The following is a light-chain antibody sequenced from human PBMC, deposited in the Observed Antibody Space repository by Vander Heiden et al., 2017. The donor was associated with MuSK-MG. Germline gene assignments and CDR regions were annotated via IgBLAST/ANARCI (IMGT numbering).Light chain of an antibody. CDR3: QQENNWPIT. Sequence: EIVMTQSPATLSVSLGEWATLSCRASQNVNSNLAWYQQKPGQAPRLVIYGASTRATGIPARFSGSGSGTEFTLTISSLQSEDFAVYSCQQENNWPITFGGGTKVXIK. V-gene: IGKV3-15*01. J-gene: IGKJ4*01. CDR1: QNVNSN. CDR2: GAS.